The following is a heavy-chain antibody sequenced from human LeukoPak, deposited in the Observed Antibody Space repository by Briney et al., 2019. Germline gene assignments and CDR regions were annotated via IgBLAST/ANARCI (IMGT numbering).Heavy chain of an antibody. J-gene: IGHJ6*03. Sequence: SETLSLTCTVSGGSITSSSYYWGWIRQPPVKGLEWIGRIYTSGSSNYNPSLKSRVTMSVDTSKNQFSLKLSSVTAADTAVYYCARDITTMVRGIVQSYYYYMDVWGKGTTVTISS. CDR2: IYTSGSS. CDR1: GGSITSSSYY. V-gene: IGHV4-39*07. D-gene: IGHD3-10*01. CDR3: ARDITTMVRGIVQSYYYYMDV.